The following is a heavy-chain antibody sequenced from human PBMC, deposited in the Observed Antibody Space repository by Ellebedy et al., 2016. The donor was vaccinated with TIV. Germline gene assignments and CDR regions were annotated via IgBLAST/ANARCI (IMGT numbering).Heavy chain of an antibody. V-gene: IGHV6-1*01. J-gene: IGHJ6*02. CDR3: ARNRGRPLYYYYYGMDV. CDR2: TYYRSKWYN. CDR1: GDSVSSNSAA. Sequence: SCAISGDSVSSNSAAWNWIRQSPSRGLEWLGRTYYRSKWYNDYAVSVKSRITINPDTSKNQFSLQLNSVTPEDTAVYYCARNRGRPLYYYYYGMDVWGQGTTVTVSS. D-gene: IGHD3-10*01.